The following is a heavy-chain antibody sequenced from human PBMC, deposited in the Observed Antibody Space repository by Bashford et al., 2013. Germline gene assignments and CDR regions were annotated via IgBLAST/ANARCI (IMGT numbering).Heavy chain of an antibody. Sequence: SETLSLTCTVSGGSISSGNYYWSWIRQPAGKGLEWIGRVSTSGTTNYNPSLKSRVTISLDTSKNQFSLKLNSVAAADTAVYYCTRRPVARRFYWYFDLWGRGTLVTVSS. CDR1: GGSISSGNYY. CDR3: TRRPVARRFYWYFDL. CDR2: VSTSGTT. V-gene: IGHV4-61*02. J-gene: IGHJ2*01. D-gene: IGHD5-12*01.